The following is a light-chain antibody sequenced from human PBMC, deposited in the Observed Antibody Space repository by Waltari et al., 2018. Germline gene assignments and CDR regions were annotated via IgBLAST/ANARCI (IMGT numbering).Light chain of an antibody. CDR3: ATWDDSLNAWI. Sequence: QSLLTQPPSISGAPGQRVTISFSGGSSNLVRNSVNCYAQVPGTTPKLLMYRSDQRPSGVSDRFSGSKSGTSASLAITGLLSADEADYICATWDDSLNAWIFGGGTRLTVL. CDR1: SSNLVRNS. V-gene: IGLV1-44*01. CDR2: RSD. J-gene: IGLJ2*01.